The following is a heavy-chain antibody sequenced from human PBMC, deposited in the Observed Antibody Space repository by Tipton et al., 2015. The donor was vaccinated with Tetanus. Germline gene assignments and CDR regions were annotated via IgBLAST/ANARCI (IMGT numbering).Heavy chain of an antibody. D-gene: IGHD3-10*01. J-gene: IGHJ4*02. CDR1: GGSFSGYY. CDR2: INHSGST. V-gene: IGHV4-34*01. Sequence: LRLSCAVYGGSFSGYYWSWIRQPPGKGLEWIGEINHSGSTNYNPSLKSRVTMSVDTSKNQFSLRLRSVTAADTAVFYCAGLYYYDSASYPLYWGQGTLVTVSS. CDR3: AGLYYYDSASYPLY.